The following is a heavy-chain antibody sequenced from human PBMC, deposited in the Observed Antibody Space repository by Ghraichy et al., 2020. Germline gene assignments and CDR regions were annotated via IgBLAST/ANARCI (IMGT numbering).Heavy chain of an antibody. J-gene: IGHJ4*02. V-gene: IGHV3-23*01. D-gene: IGHD3-22*01. Sequence: GESLNISCAASGFTFSSYAMSWVRQAPGKGLEWVSAISGSGGSTYYADSVKGRFTISRDNSKNTLYLQMNSLRAEDTAVYYCAKVQGRVGEMYYYDSSGYPDPCYFDYWGQGTLVTVSS. CDR1: GFTFSSYA. CDR2: ISGSGGST. CDR3: AKVQGRVGEMYYYDSSGYPDPCYFDY.